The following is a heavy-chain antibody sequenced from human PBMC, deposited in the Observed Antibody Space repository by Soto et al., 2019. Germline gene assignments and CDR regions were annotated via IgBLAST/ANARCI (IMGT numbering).Heavy chain of an antibody. J-gene: IGHJ4*02. CDR3: ARDVASISRYCGGDCYIFDY. Sequence: SVKVSCKASGGTFSSYAISWVRQAPGQGLEWMGGIIPIFGTANYAQKFQGRVTITADESTSTAYMELSSLRSEDTAVYYCARDVASISRYCGGDCYIFDYWGQGTLVTVSS. CDR2: IIPIFGTA. D-gene: IGHD2-21*02. CDR1: GGTFSSYA. V-gene: IGHV1-69*13.